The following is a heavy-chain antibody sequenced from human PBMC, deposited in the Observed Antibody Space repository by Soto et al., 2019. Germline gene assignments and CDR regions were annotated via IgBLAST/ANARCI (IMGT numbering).Heavy chain of an antibody. CDR3: VKDMGYGSLSRFEY. CDR1: GFTFDDYV. V-gene: IGHV3-9*01. J-gene: IGHJ4*02. CDR2: ISLNSSTI. D-gene: IGHD5-12*01. Sequence: EVQLVESGGGLVQPGRSLRLSCVVSGFTFDDYVMHWVRQAPGKGLEWVSGISLNSSTIEYADSVKGRFTVSRDNGKRSMYLQMASLRAEDTAIYYCVKDMGYGSLSRFEYRGPGNLVTVSS.